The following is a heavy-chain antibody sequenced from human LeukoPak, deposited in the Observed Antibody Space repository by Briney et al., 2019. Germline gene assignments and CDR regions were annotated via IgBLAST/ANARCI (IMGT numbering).Heavy chain of an antibody. CDR2: TYYTSNRNT. CDR3: ARGRASAFDV. CDR1: GDTVATSGVA. D-gene: IGHD6-25*01. V-gene: IGHV6-1*01. J-gene: IGHJ3*01. Sequence: SQTLSLTCAISGDTVATSGVAWNWVRQSPSRGLEWLGSTYYTSNRNTDYAVSVKSRIDVNPDKSKNQFSLQLNAVTSEDTAVYYCARGRASAFDVWGQGTMVTVSS.